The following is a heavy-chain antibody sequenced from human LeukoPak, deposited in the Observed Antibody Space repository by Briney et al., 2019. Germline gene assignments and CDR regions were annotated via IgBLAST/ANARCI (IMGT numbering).Heavy chain of an antibody. J-gene: IGHJ3*02. CDR2: IWYDGSNK. V-gene: IGHV3-33*01. D-gene: IGHD6-13*01. CDR1: GFTFSSYG. Sequence: GGSLRLSCAASGFTFSSYGMHWVRQAPGKGLEWVAVIWYDGSNKYYADSVKGRFTISRDSSKNTLYLQMNSLRAEDTAVYYCARDDIAAATDAFDIWGQGTMVTVSS. CDR3: ARDDIAAATDAFDI.